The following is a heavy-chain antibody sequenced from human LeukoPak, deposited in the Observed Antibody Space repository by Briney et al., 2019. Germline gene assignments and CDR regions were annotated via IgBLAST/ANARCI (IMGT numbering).Heavy chain of an antibody. D-gene: IGHD3-10*01. J-gene: IGHJ3*02. CDR1: GFTFSSYS. CDR3: ARGRSITLLRGVAMSDGFDI. CDR2: ISSSSSTI. Sequence: PGGSLRLSCAASGFTFSSYSMNWVRQAPGKGLEWVSYISSSSSTIYYADSVKGRFTISRDNAKNLLFLQMNGLRAEDTALYYCARGRSITLLRGVAMSDGFDIWGQGAMVAVSS. V-gene: IGHV3-48*01.